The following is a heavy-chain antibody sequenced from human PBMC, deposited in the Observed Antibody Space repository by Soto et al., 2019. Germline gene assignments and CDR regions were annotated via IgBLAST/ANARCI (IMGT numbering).Heavy chain of an antibody. V-gene: IGHV1-8*01. CDR3: ARVQAEWLLYRFQPDGYYGMDV. Sequence: GASVKVSCKASGYTFTSYDINWVRQATGQGLEWMGWMNPNSGNTGYAQKFQGRVTMTRNTSISTAYMELSSLRSEDTAVYYCARVQAEWLLYRFQPDGYYGMDVWGQGTTVTVSS. D-gene: IGHD3-3*01. CDR1: GYTFTSYD. CDR2: MNPNSGNT. J-gene: IGHJ6*02.